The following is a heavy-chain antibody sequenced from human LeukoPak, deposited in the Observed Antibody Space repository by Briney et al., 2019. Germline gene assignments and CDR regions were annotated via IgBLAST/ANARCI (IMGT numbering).Heavy chain of an antibody. J-gene: IGHJ6*03. CDR3: ARGGPDCSGGSCYSIHYYYYMDV. D-gene: IGHD2-15*01. CDR1: GYTFTSYD. Sequence: ASVKVSCKASGYTFTSYDINWVRQATGQGLEWMGWVNPNSGNTGYAQKFQGRVTITRNTSISTAYMELSSLRSEDTAVYYCARGGPDCSGGSCYSIHYYYYMDVWGKGTTVTVSS. V-gene: IGHV1-8*03. CDR2: VNPNSGNT.